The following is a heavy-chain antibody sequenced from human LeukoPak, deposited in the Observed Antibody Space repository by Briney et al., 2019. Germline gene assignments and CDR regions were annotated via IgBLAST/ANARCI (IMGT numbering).Heavy chain of an antibody. V-gene: IGHV1-69*13. J-gene: IGHJ6*02. D-gene: IGHD5-24*01. CDR1: GGTFSSYA. CDR2: IIPIFGTA. Sequence: ASVNVSCKASGGTFSSYAISWVRQAPGQGLEWMGGIIPIFGTANYAQKFQGRVTITADESTSTAYMELSSLRSEDTAVYYCARLRGRDGLRGYYYGMDVWGQGTTVTVSS. CDR3: ARLRGRDGLRGYYYGMDV.